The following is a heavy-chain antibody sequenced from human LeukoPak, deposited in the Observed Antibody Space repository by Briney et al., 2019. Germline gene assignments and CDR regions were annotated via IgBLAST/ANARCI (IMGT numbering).Heavy chain of an antibody. CDR1: GFTFDDYG. CDR3: ARDDPSGWFDP. Sequence: PGGSLRLSCAASGFTFDDYGMSWVRQAPGKGLEWVSVIYSGGSTYYADSVKGRFTISRDNSKNTLYLQMNSLRAEDTAVYYCARDDPSGWFDPWGQGTLVTVSS. CDR2: IYSGGST. J-gene: IGHJ5*02. D-gene: IGHD1-26*01. V-gene: IGHV3-66*01.